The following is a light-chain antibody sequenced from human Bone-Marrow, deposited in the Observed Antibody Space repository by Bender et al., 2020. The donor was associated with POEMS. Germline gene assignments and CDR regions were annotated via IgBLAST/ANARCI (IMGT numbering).Light chain of an antibody. CDR1: NLGSKN. Sequence: SYVLTQSPSVSVAPGQTARITCGGKNLGSKNVHWYQQKPGQAPVLVVYDNNDRPSGIPQRLSGSNSGNLAILTIGGVEAGDEADYYCQVWDRSSHQFVFGSGTKVTVL. J-gene: IGLJ1*01. V-gene: IGLV3-21*02. CDR3: QVWDRSSHQFV. CDR2: DNN.